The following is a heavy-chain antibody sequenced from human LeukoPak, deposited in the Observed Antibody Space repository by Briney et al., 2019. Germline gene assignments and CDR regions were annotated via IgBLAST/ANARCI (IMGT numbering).Heavy chain of an antibody. D-gene: IGHD6-19*01. J-gene: IGHJ4*02. CDR2: IYPSGST. V-gene: IGHV4-4*07. Sequence: SETLSLTCTVSGGSISSYYWNWIRQPAGKGLEWIGRIYPSGSTNYNPSLKSRVTMSVDMSKNQFSLRLTSMTAADTAVYYCARDPSFSSGWFDCWGQGTLVTVSS. CDR1: GGSISSYY. CDR3: ARDPSFSSGWFDC.